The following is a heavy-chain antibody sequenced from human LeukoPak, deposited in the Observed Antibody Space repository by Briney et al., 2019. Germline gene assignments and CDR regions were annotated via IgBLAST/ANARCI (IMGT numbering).Heavy chain of an antibody. Sequence: RASVKVSCKASGYTFTGYYMHWMRQAPGQGPEWMGIINPRGGSTDYAQKFQGRVTMTSDTSTSTVYMELHSLRSEDTAVYFCARVGITAATADYWGQGTLVTVSS. CDR2: INPRGGST. J-gene: IGHJ4*02. V-gene: IGHV1-46*01. CDR1: GYTFTGYY. D-gene: IGHD4-23*01. CDR3: ARVGITAATADY.